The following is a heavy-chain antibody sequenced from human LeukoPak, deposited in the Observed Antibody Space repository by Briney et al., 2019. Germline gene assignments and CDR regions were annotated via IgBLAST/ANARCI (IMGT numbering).Heavy chain of an antibody. CDR3: ARGRSNYYGMDV. CDR1: DGSINSYY. J-gene: IGHJ6*02. CDR2: IYYNGNT. D-gene: IGHD1-26*01. V-gene: IGHV4-59*01. Sequence: SETLSLTCSISDGSINSYYWNWIRRPPGKGLEWIGYIYYNGNTNYSPSLKSRVTMSVDTSKNLFSLKVSSVAAADTAVYYCARGRSNYYGMDVWGQGTTVTVSS.